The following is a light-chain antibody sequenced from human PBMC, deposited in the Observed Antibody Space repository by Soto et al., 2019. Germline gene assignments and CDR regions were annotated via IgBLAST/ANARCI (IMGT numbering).Light chain of an antibody. CDR1: QSVSSF. CDR2: DAS. V-gene: IGKV3-11*01. CDR3: QQHSNSRVT. J-gene: IGKJ4*01. Sequence: EIVLTQSPATLSLSPGERATLSCRASQSVSSFLAWYQQKPGQAPRLLIYDASNRATGIPARFSGSGSGTEYPLTISSLEPEDFAIYYCQQHSNSRVTFGGGTKVEIK.